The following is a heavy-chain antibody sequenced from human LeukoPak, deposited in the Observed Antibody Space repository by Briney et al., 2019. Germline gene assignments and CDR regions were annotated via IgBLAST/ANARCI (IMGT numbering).Heavy chain of an antibody. V-gene: IGHV3-48*03. Sequence: GGSLRLSCAASGFTFSSYEMNWVRQAPGKGLEWVSYISSSGSTIYYADSVKGRFTISRDNSKNTFYLQMNSLRAEDTAVYYCARDGHYYDFWSGYSADYWGQGTLVTVSS. D-gene: IGHD3-3*01. CDR3: ARDGHYYDFWSGYSADY. CDR1: GFTFSSYE. CDR2: ISSSGSTI. J-gene: IGHJ4*02.